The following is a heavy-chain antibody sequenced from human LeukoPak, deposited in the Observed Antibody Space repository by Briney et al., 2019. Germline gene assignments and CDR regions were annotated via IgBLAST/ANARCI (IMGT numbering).Heavy chain of an antibody. Sequence: SETLSLTCAVYGGSFSGYYWSWIRQPPGKGLEWIGEINHSGSTNYNPSLKSRVTISVDTSKNQFSPKLSSVTAADTAVYYCARNYYGSRSYYTLDSWGQGTLVTVSS. V-gene: IGHV4-34*01. CDR3: ARNYYGSRSYYTLDS. CDR1: GGSFSGYY. J-gene: IGHJ4*02. D-gene: IGHD3-10*01. CDR2: INHSGST.